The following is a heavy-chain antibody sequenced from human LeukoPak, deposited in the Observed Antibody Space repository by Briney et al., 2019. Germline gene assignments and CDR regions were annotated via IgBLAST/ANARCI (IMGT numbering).Heavy chain of an antibody. CDR1: GYSFTSYW. D-gene: IGHD3-10*01. J-gene: IGHJ3*02. V-gene: IGHV5-51*01. Sequence: GESLKISCKGSGYSFTSYWIGWVRQMPGKGLEWMGIIYPGDSDTRYSPSFQGQVTISADKSISTAYLQWSSLKASDTAMYYCASAYCGSGSYYNDDAFDIWGQGTMVTVSS. CDR2: IYPGDSDT. CDR3: ASAYCGSGSYYNDDAFDI.